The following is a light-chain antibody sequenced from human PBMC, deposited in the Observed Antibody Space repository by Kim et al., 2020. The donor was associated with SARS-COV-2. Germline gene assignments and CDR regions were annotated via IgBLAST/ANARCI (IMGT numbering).Light chain of an antibody. V-gene: IGKV2-28*01. CDR1: QSLPHTSGRTY. CDR3: MQALQTPYT. CDR2: LGS. Sequence: DIVMTQSPLSLPVTPGEPASISCRSSQSLPHTSGRTYLDWYLQKPGQSPQLLIYLGSNRASGVPDRFSGSGSGTDFTLKISRVEAEDVGVYYCMQALQTPYTFGQGTKLEI. J-gene: IGKJ2*01.